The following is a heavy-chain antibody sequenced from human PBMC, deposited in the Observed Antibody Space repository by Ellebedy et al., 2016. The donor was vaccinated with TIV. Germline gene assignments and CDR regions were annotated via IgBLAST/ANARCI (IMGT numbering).Heavy chain of an antibody. CDR2: INHSGST. V-gene: IGHV4-34*01. D-gene: IGHD2-2*01. J-gene: IGHJ4*02. Sequence: SETLSLTXAVYGGSFSGYYWSWIRQPPGKGLEWIGEINHSGSTNYNPSLKSRVTISVDTSKNQFSLKLSSVTAADTAVYYCARVHCSSTSCYGDSYYFDYWGQGTLVTVSS. CDR3: ARVHCSSTSCYGDSYYFDY. CDR1: GGSFSGYY.